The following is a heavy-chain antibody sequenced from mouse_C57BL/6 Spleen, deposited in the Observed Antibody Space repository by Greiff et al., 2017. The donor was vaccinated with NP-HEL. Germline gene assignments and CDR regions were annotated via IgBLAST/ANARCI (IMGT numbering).Heavy chain of an antibody. D-gene: IGHD1-1*01. CDR3: TRMNYGSSYPYYFDY. Sequence: VQLQQSGAELVRPGASVTLSCKASGYTFTDYEMHWVKQTPVHGLEWIGAIDPETGGTAYNQKFKGKAILTADKSSSTAYMELRSLTSEDSAVYYCTRMNYGSSYPYYFDYWGQGTTLTVSS. J-gene: IGHJ2*01. V-gene: IGHV1-15*01. CDR2: IDPETGGT. CDR1: GYTFTDYE.